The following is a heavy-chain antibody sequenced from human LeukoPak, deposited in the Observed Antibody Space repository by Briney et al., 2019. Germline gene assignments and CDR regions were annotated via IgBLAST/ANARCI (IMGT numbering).Heavy chain of an antibody. Sequence: SETLSLTCTVSGGSISSGGYYWSWIRQHPGKGLEWIGYIYYSGSTYYNPSLKSRVTISVDTSKNQFSLKLSSVTAADTAVYYCARGRGTMVRGVIRIVFDYWGQGTLVTVSS. J-gene: IGHJ4*02. CDR2: IYYSGST. CDR3: ARGRGTMVRGVIRIVFDY. V-gene: IGHV4-31*03. CDR1: GGSISSGGYY. D-gene: IGHD3-10*01.